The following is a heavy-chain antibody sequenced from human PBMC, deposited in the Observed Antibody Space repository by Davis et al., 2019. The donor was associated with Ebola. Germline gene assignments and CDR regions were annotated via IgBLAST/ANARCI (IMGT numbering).Heavy chain of an antibody. D-gene: IGHD3-10*01. V-gene: IGHV1-2*06. CDR1: GYTFTSYG. Sequence: ASVKVSCKASGYTFTSYGITWVRQAPGQGLEWMGRINPNNGVANYAQKFQGRATMTTETSITTAYMDLSRLTSDDTAVYYCARGFGDVDSFDIWGQGTMVTVSS. CDR3: ARGFGDVDSFDI. J-gene: IGHJ3*02. CDR2: INPNNGVA.